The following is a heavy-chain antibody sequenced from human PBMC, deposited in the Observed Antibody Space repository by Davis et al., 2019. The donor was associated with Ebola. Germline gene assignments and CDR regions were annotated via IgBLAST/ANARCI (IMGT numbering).Heavy chain of an antibody. CDR2: IGTLFYNGDT. CDR3: ARYVVGKTRGGSIDS. J-gene: IGHJ4*02. V-gene: IGHV4-39*01. CDR1: GGSINRDTQF. D-gene: IGHD1/OR15-1a*01. Sequence: MPSETLSLTCTVSGGSINRDTQFWGWIRQPPGKGLEWLGSIGTLFYNGDTHYNPSLNNRVSISVDTPKNQFSLNVTSVTAADTAVYYCARYVVGKTRGGSIDSWGQGTLVTVSS.